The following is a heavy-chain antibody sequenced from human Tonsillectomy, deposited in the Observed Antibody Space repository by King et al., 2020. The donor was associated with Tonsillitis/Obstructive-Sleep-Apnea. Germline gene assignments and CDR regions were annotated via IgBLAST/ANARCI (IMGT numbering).Heavy chain of an antibody. V-gene: IGHV4-34*01. CDR1: GGSFSGYF. J-gene: IGHJ3*02. CDR2: ITHSGST. Sequence: VQLQQWGAGLLKPSETLSLTCGVYGGSFSGYFWTWIRQPPGKGLEWIGEITHSGSTNYNPSLKSRVTISVDTSQNHLSLRLSSVTAADTAVYYCARETDGFDIWAQGTMVTVSS. CDR3: ARETDGFDI.